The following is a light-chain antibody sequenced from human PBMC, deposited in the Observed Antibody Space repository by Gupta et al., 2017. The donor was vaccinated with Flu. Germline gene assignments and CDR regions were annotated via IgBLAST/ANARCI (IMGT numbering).Light chain of an antibody. CDR3: SSYTSSMTPVV. CDR2: EVS. CDR1: SSDVGGYNY. Sequence: QSALTPPASVSASPGQSITISCTGTSSDVGGYNYVSWYQQLPGKAPKLMIYEVSNRPSGVSNRFSGSKSGTTASLTISGLQAEDEADYYCSSYTSSMTPVVFGGGTKLTVL. J-gene: IGLJ2*01. V-gene: IGLV2-14*01.